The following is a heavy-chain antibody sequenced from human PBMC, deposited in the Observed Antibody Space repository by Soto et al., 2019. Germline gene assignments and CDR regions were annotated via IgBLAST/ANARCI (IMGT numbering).Heavy chain of an antibody. V-gene: IGHV4-59*01. CDR3: GRGAGSLLPFFDH. J-gene: IGHJ1*01. CDR1: GDSLSTYY. Sequence: SETLSLTCTVSGDSLSTYYWNWIRQTPGKALEWLGYVYFDGRTNYNPSLKSRVTVSIDTSENHFSLRLRSVTAADTAIYYCGRGAGSLLPFFDHWGQGALVPVSS. CDR2: VYFDGRT. D-gene: IGHD2-15*01.